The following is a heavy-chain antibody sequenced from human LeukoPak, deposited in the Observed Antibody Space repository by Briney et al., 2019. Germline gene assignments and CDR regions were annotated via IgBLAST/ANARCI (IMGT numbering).Heavy chain of an antibody. V-gene: IGHV3-30*02. J-gene: IGHJ3*02. Sequence: GGSLRLSCAASGFTFRSYGMYWVRQAPGKGLEWVSFIQYDGNNAYYADPVKGRFTISRDNSKSTLYLQMNSLRPEDSAVYFCASASSNYAFDIWGQGTMVTVSS. CDR3: ASASSNYAFDI. CDR2: IQYDGNNA. D-gene: IGHD6-13*01. CDR1: GFTFRSYG.